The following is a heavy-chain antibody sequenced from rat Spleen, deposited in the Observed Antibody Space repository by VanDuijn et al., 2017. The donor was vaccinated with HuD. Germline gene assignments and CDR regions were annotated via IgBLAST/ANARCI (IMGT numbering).Heavy chain of an antibody. D-gene: IGHD3-8*01. CDR1: GFTFNNYW. CDR3: ARPGLHAPVLNWFAY. V-gene: IGHV5-31*01. CDR2: ISFDGSNT. Sequence: EVQLVESGGGLVQPGRSLKLACVASGFTFNNYWMTWIRQAPGKGLEWVASISFDGSNTYYRDSVRGRFTISREDTKSTLYLQMDSLKSEDTATYYCARPGLHAPVLNWFAYWGQGTLVTVSS. J-gene: IGHJ3*01.